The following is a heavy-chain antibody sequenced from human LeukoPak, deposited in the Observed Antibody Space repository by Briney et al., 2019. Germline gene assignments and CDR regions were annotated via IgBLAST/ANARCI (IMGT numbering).Heavy chain of an antibody. CDR1: GGSISSYY. CDR2: IYYSGST. CDR3: ARVPLGATHIFDY. J-gene: IGHJ4*02. Sequence: PSETLSLTCTVSGGSISSYYWSWIRQPPGKGLEWIGYIYYSGSTNYNPSLRSRVTISVDTSKNQFSLKLTSVTAADTAVYYCARVPLGATHIFDYWGQGTLVTVSS. D-gene: IGHD1-26*01. V-gene: IGHV4-59*01.